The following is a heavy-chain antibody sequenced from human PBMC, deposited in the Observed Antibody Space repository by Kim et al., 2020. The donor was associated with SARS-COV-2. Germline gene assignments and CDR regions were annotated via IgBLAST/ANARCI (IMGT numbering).Heavy chain of an antibody. CDR3: ARNSNYDILTGYNYYYYGMDV. J-gene: IGHJ6*02. V-gene: IGHV4-59*01. Sequence: SETLSLTCTVSGGSISSYYWGWIRQPPGKGLEWIGYIYYSGSTNYNPSLKSRVTISVDTSKNQFSLKLSYVTAADTAVYYCARNSNYDILTGYNYYYYGMDVWGQGTTVTVSS. CDR1: GGSISSYY. D-gene: IGHD3-9*01. CDR2: IYYSGST.